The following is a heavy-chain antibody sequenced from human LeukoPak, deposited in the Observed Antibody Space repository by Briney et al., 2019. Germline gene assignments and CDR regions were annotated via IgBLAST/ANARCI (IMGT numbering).Heavy chain of an antibody. V-gene: IGHV1-8*01. CDR3: ARGFTNYYDSSGPEGFAY. CDR1: GYTFTSYD. J-gene: IGHJ4*02. Sequence: GASVGVSCKASGYTFTSYDINWVRQATGQGLEWMGWMNPNSGNTGYAQKFQGRVTMTTNTSISTAYMELSSLRAEDTAVYYCARGFTNYYDSSGPEGFAYWGQGTLVTVSS. CDR2: MNPNSGNT. D-gene: IGHD3-22*01.